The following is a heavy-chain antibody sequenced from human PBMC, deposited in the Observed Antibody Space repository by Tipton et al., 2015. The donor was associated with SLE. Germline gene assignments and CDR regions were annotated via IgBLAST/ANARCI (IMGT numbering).Heavy chain of an antibody. Sequence: TLSFTCAVYGGSFSGYYWSWIRQPPGKGLEWIGEINHSGSTNYNPSLKSRVTISVDTSKNQFSLKLSSVTAADTAVYYCASASGWDGVYWGQGTLVTVSS. J-gene: IGHJ4*02. CDR3: ASASGWDGVY. CDR2: INHSGST. V-gene: IGHV4-34*01. CDR1: GGSFSGYY. D-gene: IGHD6-19*01.